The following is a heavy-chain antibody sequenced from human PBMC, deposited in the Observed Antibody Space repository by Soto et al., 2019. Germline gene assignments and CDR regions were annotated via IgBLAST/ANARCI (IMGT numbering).Heavy chain of an antibody. CDR1: GGTFSSYV. D-gene: IGHD5-12*01. J-gene: IGHJ4*02. Sequence: QVQLVQSGAEVRKPGSSVKVSCKASGGTFSSYVISWVRQAPGQGLEWMGGFLPVFDSPNYAQKFQGRVTITADGSTSTAYMELHSLRSDDTAMYYCATLSGFRSGQGGESYFDYWGQGTLVTVSS. CDR3: ATLSGFRSGQGGESYFDY. CDR2: FLPVFDSP. V-gene: IGHV1-69*01.